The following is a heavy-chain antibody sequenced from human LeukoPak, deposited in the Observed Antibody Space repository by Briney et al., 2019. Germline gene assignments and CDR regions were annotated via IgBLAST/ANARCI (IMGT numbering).Heavy chain of an antibody. CDR1: GFTFSSYA. V-gene: IGHV3-23*01. CDR2: ISGSGGST. D-gene: IGHD3-3*01. Sequence: GGSLRLSCAASGFTFSSYAMSWVRQAPGKGLEWVSAISGSGGSTYYADSVKGRFTISRDNSKNTLYLQMNSLRAEDTAVYYCAKDGKEYYDFWSGYSTLDYYYMDVWGKGTTVTVSS. J-gene: IGHJ6*03. CDR3: AKDGKEYYDFWSGYSTLDYYYMDV.